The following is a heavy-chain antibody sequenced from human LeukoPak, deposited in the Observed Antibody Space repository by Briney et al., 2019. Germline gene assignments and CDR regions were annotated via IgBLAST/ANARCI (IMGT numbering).Heavy chain of an antibody. CDR3: ARRNSGTQTFDY. CDR2: IYYSGST. Sequence: PSETLSLTCTVSGGSISSYYWSWIRQPSGKGLEWIGYIYYSGSTNYNPSLKSRVTISVDTSKNHFSLMLSSVTAADTAVYFCARRNSGTQTFDYWGQGTLVTVSS. V-gene: IGHV4-59*01. CDR1: GGSISSYY. J-gene: IGHJ4*02. D-gene: IGHD1/OR15-1a*01.